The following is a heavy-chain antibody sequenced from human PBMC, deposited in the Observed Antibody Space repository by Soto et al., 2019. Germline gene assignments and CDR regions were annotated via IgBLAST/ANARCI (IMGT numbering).Heavy chain of an antibody. V-gene: IGHV3-48*01. J-gene: IGHJ5*02. Sequence: EVQLVESGGGLVQPGGSLRLSCAASGFTFSSYSMNWVRQAPGKGLEWVSYISSSSSTIYYADSVKGRFTISRDNAKNSLNLQMDSLRAEDTAVYYCARALDDYSNYRWFDPWGQGTLVTVSS. CDR1: GFTFSSYS. D-gene: IGHD4-4*01. CDR2: ISSSSSTI. CDR3: ARALDDYSNYRWFDP.